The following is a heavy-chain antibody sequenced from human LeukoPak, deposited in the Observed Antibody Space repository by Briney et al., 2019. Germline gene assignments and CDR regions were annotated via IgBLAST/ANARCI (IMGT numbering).Heavy chain of an antibody. D-gene: IGHD2-15*01. Sequence: SQTLSLTCTVSGGSISSGDYYWSWIRQPPWKGLEWIGYIYYSGSTYYNPSLKSRVTISVDTSKNQFSLKLSSVTAADTAVYYCARAHGSCSGGSCETWGQGTLVTVSS. V-gene: IGHV4-30-4*08. CDR3: ARAHGSCSGGSCET. CDR1: GGSISSGDYY. CDR2: IYYSGST. J-gene: IGHJ4*02.